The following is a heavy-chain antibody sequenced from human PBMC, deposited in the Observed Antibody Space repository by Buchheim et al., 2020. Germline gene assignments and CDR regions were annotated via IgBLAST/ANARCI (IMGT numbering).Heavy chain of an antibody. V-gene: IGHV4-30-4*01. CDR1: GGSISSGDYY. CDR2: IYYSGRT. CDR3: ARVRLEKDILTDTNWFDP. D-gene: IGHD3-9*01. J-gene: IGHJ5*02. Sequence: QVQLQESGPGLVKPSQTLSLTCTVSGGSISSGDYYWSWIRQPPGKGLEWIGYIYYSGRTYYNPSLKRRVTISVDTPKTQLSLKLSSVTAADTAVYYCARVRLEKDILTDTNWFDPWGQGTL.